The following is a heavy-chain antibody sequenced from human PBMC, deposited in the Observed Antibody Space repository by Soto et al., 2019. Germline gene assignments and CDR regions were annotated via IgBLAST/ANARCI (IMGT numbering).Heavy chain of an antibody. V-gene: IGHV4-39*07. CDR1: GGSISSSSYH. CDR3: ARVRGYYGSGSPTDY. CDR2: IHYSGST. Sequence: SETLSLTCTVSGGSISSSSYHWGWIRQPPGKGLEWIGSIHYSGSTNYNPSLKSRVTISVDTSKNQFSLKLSSVTAADTAVYYCARVRGYYGSGSPTDYWGQGTLVTVSS. D-gene: IGHD3-10*01. J-gene: IGHJ4*02.